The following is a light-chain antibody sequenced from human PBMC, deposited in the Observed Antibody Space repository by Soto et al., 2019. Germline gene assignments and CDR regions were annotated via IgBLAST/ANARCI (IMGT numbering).Light chain of an antibody. Sequence: EIVLTQSPATLSLSPGERATLFCRASQSVSSYLAWYQQKPGQAPRLLIYDTSSMATGIPARFSGSGSGTDFTLTISSLEPEDFAVYYCQQRTKWPLFTFGQGTKLEIK. V-gene: IGKV3-11*01. J-gene: IGKJ2*01. CDR2: DTS. CDR3: QQRTKWPLFT. CDR1: QSVSSY.